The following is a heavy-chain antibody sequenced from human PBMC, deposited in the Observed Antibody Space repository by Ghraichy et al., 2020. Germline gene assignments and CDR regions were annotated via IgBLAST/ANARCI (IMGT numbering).Heavy chain of an antibody. CDR2: IISIFGTA. Sequence: SVKVSCKASGGTFSSYAISWVRQAPGQGLEWMGGIISIFGTANYAQNFQGRVTITADESTSPAYMELSALISEDTALYYCARGVIAAAGAFDSWGQGTLLPVSS. CDR3: ARGVIAAAGAFDS. CDR1: GGTFSSYA. J-gene: IGHJ4*02. D-gene: IGHD6-13*01. V-gene: IGHV1-69*13.